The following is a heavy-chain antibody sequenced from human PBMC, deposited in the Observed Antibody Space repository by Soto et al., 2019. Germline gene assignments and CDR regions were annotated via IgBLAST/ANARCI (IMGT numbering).Heavy chain of an antibody. CDR1: EFSFNSYG. D-gene: IGHD3-9*01. J-gene: IGHJ3*02. V-gene: IGHV3-33*01. Sequence: QVQLVESGGGVVQPGRSLRLSCVASEFSFNSYGMHWVRQAPGKGLEWVAVIWYDGSNKYYADSVKGRFTISRDNSKNTLYLQMNSLRAEDTAVYYCARDTTGAFDIWGQGTMVTVSS. CDR2: IWYDGSNK. CDR3: ARDTTGAFDI.